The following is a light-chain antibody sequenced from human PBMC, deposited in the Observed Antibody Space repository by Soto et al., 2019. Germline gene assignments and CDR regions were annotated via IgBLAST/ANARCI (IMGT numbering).Light chain of an antibody. Sequence: DIQMTQSPSSLSASVGDRVTIFCRASQTISSWLAWYQQKPGKAPKLLIYAASSLQSGVPSRFSGSGPGTDFTLTISSLQPDDFATYYCQQYNSYSFGQGTKVDIK. V-gene: IGKV1-5*02. CDR1: QTISSW. J-gene: IGKJ1*01. CDR2: AAS. CDR3: QQYNSYS.